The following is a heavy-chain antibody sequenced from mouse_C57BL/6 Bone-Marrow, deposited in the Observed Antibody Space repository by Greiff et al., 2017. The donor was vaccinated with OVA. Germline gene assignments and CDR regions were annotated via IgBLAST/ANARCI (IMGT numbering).Heavy chain of an antibody. Sequence: EVQLQESGGGLVQPGGSMKLSCVASGLTFSNYWMNWVRQSPEKGLEWVAQIRLKSDNYATHYAESVKGRFTISRDDSKSSVYLQMNNLRAEDTGIYYCTSLLRSAWFAYWGQGTLVTVSA. V-gene: IGHV6-3*01. CDR2: IRLKSDNYAT. CDR1: GLTFSNYW. CDR3: TSLLRSAWFAY. J-gene: IGHJ3*01. D-gene: IGHD1-1*01.